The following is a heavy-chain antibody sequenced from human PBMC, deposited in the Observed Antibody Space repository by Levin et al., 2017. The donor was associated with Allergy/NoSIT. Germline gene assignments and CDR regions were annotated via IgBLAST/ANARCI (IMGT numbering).Heavy chain of an antibody. D-gene: IGHD5-18*01. CDR2: ISSSGSTI. J-gene: IGHJ5*02. V-gene: IGHV3-11*01. Sequence: GGSLRLSCAASGFTFSDYYMSWIRQAPGKGLEWVSYISSSGSTIYYADSVKGRFTISRDNAKNSLYLQMNSLRAEDTAVYYCARDRVQLWLFGWFDPWGQGTLVTVSS. CDR3: ARDRVQLWLFGWFDP. CDR1: GFTFSDYY.